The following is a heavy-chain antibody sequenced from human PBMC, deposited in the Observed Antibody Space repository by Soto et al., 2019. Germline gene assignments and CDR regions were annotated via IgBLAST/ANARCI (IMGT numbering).Heavy chain of an antibody. CDR1: GGSVSSGGYS. Sequence: SETLSLTCAVSGGSVSSGGYSWSWIRQPPGKGLEWIGYIYHSGSTYYNPSLKSRVTISVDRSKNQFSLKLSSVTAADTAVYYCARDSIVRGRTSSRYYYSGMDVWGHGTTVTVSS. CDR3: ARDSIVRGRTSSRYYYSGMDV. D-gene: IGHD3-10*01. J-gene: IGHJ6*02. CDR2: IYHSGST. V-gene: IGHV4-30-2*01.